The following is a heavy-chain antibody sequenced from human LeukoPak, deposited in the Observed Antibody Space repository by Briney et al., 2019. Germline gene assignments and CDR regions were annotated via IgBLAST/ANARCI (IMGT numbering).Heavy chain of an antibody. CDR3: ARDTLNGPFVISLDY. CDR1: GFSLSTYQ. D-gene: IGHD3-9*01. Sequence: QPGGSLRLSCASSGFSLSTYQMNWVRQAPGKGLEWVCIISRAGNTEYYPDAVRGRFTMSRDNAKTSLYLQLTRLRAEDTAVYYCARDTLNGPFVISLDYWGQGALVTVSS. J-gene: IGHJ4*02. V-gene: IGHV3-48*03. CDR2: ISRAGNTE.